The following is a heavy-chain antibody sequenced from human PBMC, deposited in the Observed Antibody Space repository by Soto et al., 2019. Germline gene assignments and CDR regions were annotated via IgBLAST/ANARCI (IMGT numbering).Heavy chain of an antibody. D-gene: IGHD1-26*01. V-gene: IGHV3-23*01. CDR1: GFTFSSYA. Sequence: EVQLLESGGGLVQPGGSLRLSCAASGFTFSSYAMSWVRQAPGKGLEWVSAISGSGGSTYYADSVKGRFTISRDNSKNTLYLQMNSLRAEDTAVYYCASWELPYYYYCMDVWGQGTTVTVSS. J-gene: IGHJ6*02. CDR3: ASWELPYYYYCMDV. CDR2: ISGSGGST.